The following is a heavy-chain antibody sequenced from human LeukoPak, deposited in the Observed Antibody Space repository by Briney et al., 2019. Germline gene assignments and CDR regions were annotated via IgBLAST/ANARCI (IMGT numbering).Heavy chain of an antibody. D-gene: IGHD3-10*01. CDR1: GGTFSSYA. CDR3: ATSSGSYLGWFDP. V-gene: IGHV1-69*06. CDR2: IIPIFGTA. J-gene: IGHJ5*02. Sequence: ASVTVSCKASGGTFSSYAISWVRQAPGQGLEWMGGIIPIFGTANYAQKFQGRVTITADKSTSTAYMELSSLRSEDTAVYYCATSSGSYLGWFDPGGQGTLVTVS.